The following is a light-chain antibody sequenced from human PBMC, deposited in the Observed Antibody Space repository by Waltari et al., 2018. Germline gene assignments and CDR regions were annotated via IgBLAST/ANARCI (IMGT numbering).Light chain of an antibody. CDR1: QYITNY. Sequence: DIQMTQSPSSLSASVGDRVTITCQASQYITNYLNWYQQKLGKAPKLLIYDASNLETGVPSRFSGSGSGTDFTFTISNLQPEDIATYYCQQYDNVPRTFGQGTKLEI. CDR3: QQYDNVPRT. CDR2: DAS. J-gene: IGKJ2*01. V-gene: IGKV1-33*01.